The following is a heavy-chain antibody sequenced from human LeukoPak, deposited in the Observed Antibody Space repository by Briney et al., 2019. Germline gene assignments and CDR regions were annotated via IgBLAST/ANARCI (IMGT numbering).Heavy chain of an antibody. D-gene: IGHD3-9*01. Sequence: PSETLSLTCTVSGGSISSYYWSWIRKRPGQGQGWVGYSYYSWSANYNPSLKIRVTISIDTSKTQFSLQLSPGTAAAPHVDYYARAGWYYDILTGYSLLLDYWGQGTLVTVSS. CDR1: GGSISSYY. CDR3: ARAGWYYDILTGYSLLLDY. V-gene: IGHV4-59*01. J-gene: IGHJ4*02. CDR2: SYYSWSA.